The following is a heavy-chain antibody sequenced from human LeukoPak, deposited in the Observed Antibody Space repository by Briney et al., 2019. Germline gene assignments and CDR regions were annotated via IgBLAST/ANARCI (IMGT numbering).Heavy chain of an antibody. V-gene: IGHV3-48*01. CDR3: ARTSTRPDY. Sequence: GGSLRLSCAASGFSFSSYRMNWVRQAPGKGLEWVSYISSSSSTIYYADSVKGRFTISRDNAKNSLYLQMNSLRAEDTAVYYCARTSTRPDYWGQGTLVTVSS. D-gene: IGHD5/OR15-5a*01. CDR2: ISSSSSTI. J-gene: IGHJ4*02. CDR1: GFSFSSYR.